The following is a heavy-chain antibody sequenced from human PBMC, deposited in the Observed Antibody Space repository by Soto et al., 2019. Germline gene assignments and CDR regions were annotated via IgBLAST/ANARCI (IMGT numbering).Heavy chain of an antibody. CDR2: IYYSGST. J-gene: IGHJ6*02. D-gene: IGHD4-17*01. CDR1: GGSISSGDYY. Sequence: SETLSLTCTVSGGSISSGDYYWSWIRQPPGKGLEWIGYIYYSGSTYYNPSLKSRVTISVDMSRNQFSLKLSSVTAADTAKYFCARDDSFYGEPGYGMNVWGQGTTVTVSS. V-gene: IGHV4-30-4*01. CDR3: ARDDSFYGEPGYGMNV.